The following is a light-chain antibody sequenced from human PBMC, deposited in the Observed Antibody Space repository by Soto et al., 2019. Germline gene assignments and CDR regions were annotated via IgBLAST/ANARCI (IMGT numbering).Light chain of an antibody. CDR2: QTS. CDR3: QQYGSSIT. CDR1: QYINTR. V-gene: IGKV3-20*01. J-gene: IGKJ5*01. Sequence: EIVLTQSPATLSSFPGDRVTLSCRASQYINTRLAWYQHRPGQAPRLLIYQTSSSATGIPDRFSGSGSGTDFTLTISRLEPEDFAVYYCQQYGSSITFGQGTRLEIK.